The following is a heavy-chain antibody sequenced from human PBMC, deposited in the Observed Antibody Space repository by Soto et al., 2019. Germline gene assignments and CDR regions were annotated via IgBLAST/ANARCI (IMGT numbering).Heavy chain of an antibody. CDR2: VYHTGDT. V-gene: IGHV4-4*02. Sequence: QVQLQESGPRLVKPSGSLSLTCGVSGGTVASSHWWSWFRQSPGGGLEWIGNVYHTGDTNFNPSLQSRVTISVDKSNNQFSLRLNSLTAADTAVYFCAREIVTAGRNNYFDPWGPGTLVTVSS. CDR3: AREIVTAGRNNYFDP. D-gene: IGHD2-21*02. J-gene: IGHJ5*02. CDR1: GGTVASSHW.